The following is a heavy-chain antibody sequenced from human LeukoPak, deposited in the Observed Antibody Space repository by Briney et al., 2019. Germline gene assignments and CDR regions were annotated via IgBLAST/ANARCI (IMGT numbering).Heavy chain of an antibody. Sequence: SETPSLTCTVSGGSISSYYWSWIRKPPGKGLEWIGYIYYSGSTNYNPSLKSRVTISADTSKNQFSLKLSSETAADTAVYYCARGLGTTGTQGLIDYWGQGTLVTVSS. V-gene: IGHV4-59*12. CDR1: GGSISSYY. D-gene: IGHD1-1*01. J-gene: IGHJ4*02. CDR2: IYYSGST. CDR3: ARGLGTTGTQGLIDY.